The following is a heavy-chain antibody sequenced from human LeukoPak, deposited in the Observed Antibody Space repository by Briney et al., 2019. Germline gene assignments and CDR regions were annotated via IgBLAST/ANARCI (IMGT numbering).Heavy chain of an antibody. V-gene: IGHV1-69*05. Sequence: SVKVSCKAAGGAFSSYAISWVRQAPGQGLEWMGGIIPIFGTANYAQKFQGRVTITTDESTSTAYMELSSLRSEDTAVYYCARRAQHITVTPDDYYYYYYMDVWGKGTTVTVSS. CDR2: IIPIFGTA. J-gene: IGHJ6*03. CDR1: GGAFSSYA. CDR3: ARRAQHITVTPDDYYYYYYMDV. D-gene: IGHD4-17*01.